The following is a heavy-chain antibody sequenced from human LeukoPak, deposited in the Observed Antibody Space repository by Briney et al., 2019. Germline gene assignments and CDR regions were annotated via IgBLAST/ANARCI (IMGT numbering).Heavy chain of an antibody. CDR2: IYTSGST. J-gene: IGHJ3*02. CDR3: ARDPTYYYDSSGYFTPFDI. CDR1: GCSISSYY. Sequence: PSESLSLTCTVSGCSISSYYWSWLRQPAGKGLEWIGRIYTSGSTNYNPSLKSRVTMAVDTSKNQLSLKLSSVTAADTAVYYCARDPTYYYDSSGYFTPFDIWGQGTMVTVSS. V-gene: IGHV4-4*07. D-gene: IGHD3-22*01.